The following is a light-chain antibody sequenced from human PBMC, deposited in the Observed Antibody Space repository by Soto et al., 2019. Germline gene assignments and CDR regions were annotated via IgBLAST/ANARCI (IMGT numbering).Light chain of an antibody. Sequence: QAVVTQPPSASGTPGQRVTISCSGGSSNIGTNTVNWYQQLPGTAPKLLIYTNNQRPSGVPDRFSGSKSGTSASLAISGLQSEDEADYYCAAWDDSLNGYVFGTGTKLTVL. CDR3: AAWDDSLNGYV. CDR1: SSNIGTNT. V-gene: IGLV1-44*01. J-gene: IGLJ1*01. CDR2: TNN.